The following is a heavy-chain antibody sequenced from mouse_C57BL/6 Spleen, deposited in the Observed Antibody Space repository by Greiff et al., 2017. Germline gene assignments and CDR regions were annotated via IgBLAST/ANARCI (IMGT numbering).Heavy chain of an antibody. J-gene: IGHJ2*01. CDR1: GYSFTGYF. Sequence: EVMLVESGPELVKPGDSVKISCKASGYSFTGYFMNWVMQSHGKSLEWIGRINPYNGDTFYNQKFKGKATLTVDKSSSTAHMELRSLTSEDSAVYYCGRYDYDEGVDYWGQGTTLTVSS. D-gene: IGHD2-4*01. CDR3: GRYDYDEGVDY. CDR2: INPYNGDT. V-gene: IGHV1-20*01.